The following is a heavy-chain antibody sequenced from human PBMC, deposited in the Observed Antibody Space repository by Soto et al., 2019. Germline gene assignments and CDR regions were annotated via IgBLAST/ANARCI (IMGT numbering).Heavy chain of an antibody. V-gene: IGHV4-61*01. J-gene: IGHJ5*02. CDR1: GGSVSSDTYY. CDR3: ARVPNWNGGP. CDR2: IYYSGST. D-gene: IGHD1-20*01. Sequence: SETLSLTCTVSGGSVSSDTYYWSWIRQPPGKGLEWIGYIYYSGSTNYNPSLKSRVTISVDTSKNQVSLKLSSVTAADTAVYYCARVPNWNGGPWGQGTLVTVSS.